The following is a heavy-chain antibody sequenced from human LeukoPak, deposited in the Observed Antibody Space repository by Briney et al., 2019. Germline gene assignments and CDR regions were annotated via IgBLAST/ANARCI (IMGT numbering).Heavy chain of an antibody. CDR1: GGSISSGDYY. CDR2: IYYSGST. CDR3: AREPTTNVY. Sequence: SETLSLTCTVSGGSISSGDYYWSWIRQPPGKGLEWIGYIYYSGSTFYNPSLKSRITISIDTSKNQFSLKLSSVTAADTAVYYCAREPTTNVYWGQGTLVTVSS. D-gene: IGHD4-17*01. J-gene: IGHJ4*02. V-gene: IGHV4-30-4*01.